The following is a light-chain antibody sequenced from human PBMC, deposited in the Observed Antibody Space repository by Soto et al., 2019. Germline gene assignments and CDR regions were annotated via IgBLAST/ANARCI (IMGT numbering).Light chain of an antibody. CDR1: SSDVGSYNL. V-gene: IGLV2-23*01. CDR2: EGS. J-gene: IGLJ3*02. CDR3: SSYAGSRV. Sequence: QSALTQPASASGSPGQSITISCTGTSSDVGSYNLVSWYQQHPGKAPKLMLYEGSKRPTGVSNRFSGSTSGNPAPPTLSVLQAEDEADYYCSSYAGSRVFGGGTKLTVL.